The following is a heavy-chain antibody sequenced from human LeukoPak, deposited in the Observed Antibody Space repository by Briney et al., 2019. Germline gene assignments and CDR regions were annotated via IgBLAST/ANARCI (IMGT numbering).Heavy chain of an antibody. D-gene: IGHD3-10*01. CDR3: AKDRGITMVRGVLAD. J-gene: IGHJ4*02. V-gene: IGHV3-23*01. CDR2: ISGSGGST. Sequence: GGSLRLSCAASGFTFSSYVMSRVRQAPGKGLEWVSVISGSGGSTSYADSVKGRFTISRDNSKNTLYLQMNSLRAEDTAVYYCAKDRGITMVRGVLADWGQGTLVTVSS. CDR1: GFTFSSYV.